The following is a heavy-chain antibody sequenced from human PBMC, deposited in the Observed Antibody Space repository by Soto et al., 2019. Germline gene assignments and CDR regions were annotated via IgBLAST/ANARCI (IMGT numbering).Heavy chain of an antibody. J-gene: IGHJ1*01. CDR3: AFGDYEEAY. Sequence: EVQLVESGGGLVKPGRSLRLSCAASGFTFDDYAMHWVRQAPGKGLEGVSGISWNSDNIGYADSVKGRFTISRDNAKNSLYLQMNSLRAEDTALYYWAFGDYEEAYWGQGTLVTVSS. D-gene: IGHD4-17*01. V-gene: IGHV3-9*01. CDR2: ISWNSDNI. CDR1: GFTFDDYA.